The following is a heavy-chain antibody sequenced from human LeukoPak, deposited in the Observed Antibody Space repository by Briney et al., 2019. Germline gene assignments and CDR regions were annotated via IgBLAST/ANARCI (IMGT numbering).Heavy chain of an antibody. CDR1: GYTFTGYY. D-gene: IGHD3-9*01. J-gene: IGHJ3*02. Sequence: ASVKVSCKASGYTFTGYYMHWVRQAPGQGLEWMGWISPNSGGTNYAQKFQGRVPMTRDTSISTAYMELSRLRSDDTAVYYCASAQYYDILTGYYTHTAFDIWGQGTMVTVSS. CDR2: ISPNSGGT. V-gene: IGHV1-2*02. CDR3: ASAQYYDILTGYYTHTAFDI.